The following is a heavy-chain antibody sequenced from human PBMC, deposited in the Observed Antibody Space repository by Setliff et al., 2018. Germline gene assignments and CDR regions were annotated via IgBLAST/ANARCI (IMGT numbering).Heavy chain of an antibody. Sequence: SETLSLTCTGSGGSISSYYWSWIRQPPGKGLEGIGYIYYSGSTNYNPSLKSRVTISVDTSKNQFPLKLSSVTAADTAVYYCARYGSNYWGQGTLVTVSS. D-gene: IGHD1-26*01. CDR1: GGSISSYY. CDR2: IYYSGST. J-gene: IGHJ4*02. CDR3: ARYGSNY. V-gene: IGHV4-59*01.